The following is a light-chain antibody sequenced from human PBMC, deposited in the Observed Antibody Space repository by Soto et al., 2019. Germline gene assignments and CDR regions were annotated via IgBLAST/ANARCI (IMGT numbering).Light chain of an antibody. CDR1: SSDVGAYDS. CDR3: SSYAGNNNYV. J-gene: IGLJ1*01. Sequence: QLVLTQTPSASGSLGQSVTISCTGTSSDVGAYDSVSWYQHHPGKAPTALIYEVSKRPSGVPDRFSGSKSGNTASLTVSGLQAEDEADYYCSSYAGNNNYVFGSGTKVTVL. CDR2: EVS. V-gene: IGLV2-8*01.